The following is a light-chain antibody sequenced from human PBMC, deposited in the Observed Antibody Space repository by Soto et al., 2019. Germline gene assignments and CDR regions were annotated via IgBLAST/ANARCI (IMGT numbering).Light chain of an antibody. Sequence: DIVMTQSPLSLPVTPGEPSSISCSSSQRLLNSNGYNYLDWYLQKPGQSPQLLIYLGSNRASGVPDRFSGSGSGTDFTLKISRVEAEDVGLYYCMQALQAPLTFGQGTKVDIK. V-gene: IGKV2-28*01. CDR3: MQALQAPLT. J-gene: IGKJ1*01. CDR2: LGS. CDR1: QRLLNSNGYNY.